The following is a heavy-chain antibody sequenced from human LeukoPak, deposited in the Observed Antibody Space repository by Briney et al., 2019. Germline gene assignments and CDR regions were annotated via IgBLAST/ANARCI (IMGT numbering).Heavy chain of an antibody. V-gene: IGHV3-48*04. J-gene: IGHJ3*02. CDR2: ISSSSSTI. CDR1: GFTFSSYS. Sequence: PGGSLRLSCAASGFTFSSYSMNWVRQAPGKGLEWVSYISSSSSTIYYADSVKGRFTISRDNAKNSLYLQMNSLRAEDTAVYYCARETPVYPRIAAAGTAFDIWGQGTMVTVSS. CDR3: ARETPVYPRIAAAGTAFDI. D-gene: IGHD6-13*01.